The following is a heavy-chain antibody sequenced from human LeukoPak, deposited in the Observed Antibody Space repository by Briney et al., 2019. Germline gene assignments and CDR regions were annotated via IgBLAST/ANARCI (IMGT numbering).Heavy chain of an antibody. D-gene: IGHD3-10*01. J-gene: IGHJ4*02. V-gene: IGHV3-30*18. CDR1: GFTFSSYG. CDR2: ISYDGSNK. CDR3: AKDMEHMVRGVILYYFDY. Sequence: GGSLRLSCAASGFTFSSYGMHWVRQAPGKGLEWVAVISYDGSNKYYADSVKGRFTISRDNSKNTLYLQMNSLRAEDTAVYYCAKDMEHMVRGVILYYFDYWGQGTLVTVSS.